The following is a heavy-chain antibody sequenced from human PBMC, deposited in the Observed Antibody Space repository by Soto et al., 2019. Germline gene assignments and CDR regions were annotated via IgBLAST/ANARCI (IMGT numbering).Heavy chain of an antibody. D-gene: IGHD3-9*01. CDR2: IYYSGST. V-gene: IGHV4-39*01. Sequence: SATLSLTCTVSGGSISSSSYYWGWSRQPPGKGLEWIGSIYYSGSTYYNPSLKSRVTISVDTSKNQFSLKLSSVTAADTAVYYCARQGGYYDILTVPLGYYDYYYGMDVWGQRTTVT. CDR1: GGSISSSSYY. CDR3: ARQGGYYDILTVPLGYYDYYYGMDV. J-gene: IGHJ6*02.